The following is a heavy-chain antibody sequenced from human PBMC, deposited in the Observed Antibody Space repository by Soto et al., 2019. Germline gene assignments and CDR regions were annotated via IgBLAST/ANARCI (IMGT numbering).Heavy chain of an antibody. CDR1: GGTFSSYA. Sequence: QVQLVQSGAEVKKPGSSVKVSCKASGGTFSSYAISWVRQAPGQGLEWMGWLSGYNGNTNYAQKFQARVTMTADTSTRTSYMELRSLRSDDTAFYYCARKSSSSSWFDPWGQGTLVTVSS. D-gene: IGHD6-6*01. CDR3: ARKSSSSSWFDP. CDR2: LSGYNGNT. J-gene: IGHJ5*02. V-gene: IGHV1-18*01.